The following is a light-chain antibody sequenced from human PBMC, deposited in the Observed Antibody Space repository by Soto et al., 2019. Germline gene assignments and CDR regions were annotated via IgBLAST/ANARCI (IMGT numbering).Light chain of an antibody. J-gene: IGKJ1*01. V-gene: IGKV3-15*01. CDR2: GAS. CDR1: QSVSSN. Sequence: EIVMTQSAATLSVSPVERASLSCSASQSVSSNLAWYQQKPGQAPRLLIYGASTRATGIPARFSGSGSGTEFTLTISSLQSEDFAVYYCQQYNNWPPWTFGQGTKVDI. CDR3: QQYNNWPPWT.